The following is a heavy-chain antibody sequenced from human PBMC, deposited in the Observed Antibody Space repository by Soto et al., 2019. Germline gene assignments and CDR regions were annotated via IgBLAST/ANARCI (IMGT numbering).Heavy chain of an antibody. D-gene: IGHD2-2*01. CDR3: ARVPDD. CDR1: GGCISSYY. CDR2: IYYSGST. V-gene: IGHV4-59*01. J-gene: IGHJ4*02. Sequence: SETLSLTCTVXGGCISSYYWSWIRQPPGKGLEWIGYIYYSGSTNYNPSLKSRVTISIDTSKNQFSLKLSSVTAADTAVYYCARVPDDWGQGTLVTVSS.